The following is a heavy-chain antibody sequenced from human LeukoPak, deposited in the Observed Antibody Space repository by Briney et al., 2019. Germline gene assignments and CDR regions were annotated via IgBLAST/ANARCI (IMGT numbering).Heavy chain of an antibody. D-gene: IGHD3-22*01. J-gene: IGHJ4*02. CDR2: ISFDESNK. CDR1: GFTFSSYG. CDR3: ARISAYNYDATVDY. Sequence: PGRSLRLSCAASGFTFSSYGMHWVRQAPGKGLEWVAVISFDESNKYYADSVKGRLSISRDNSKNTLYLQMNSLRAEDTAVYYCARISAYNYDATVDYWGQGTLVTVSS. V-gene: IGHV3-30*03.